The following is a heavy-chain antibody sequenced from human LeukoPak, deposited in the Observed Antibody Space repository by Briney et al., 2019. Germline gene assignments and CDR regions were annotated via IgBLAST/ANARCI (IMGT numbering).Heavy chain of an antibody. D-gene: IGHD6-19*01. J-gene: IGHJ4*02. Sequence: PGGSLRLSCAASGFTFDDYAMHWVRQAPGEGLEWVSLISGDGGSTYYADSVKGRFTISRHNSKNTLYLQMNSLRAEDTAVYYCARAVSGPRGYYFDYWGQGTLVTVSS. V-gene: IGHV3-43*02. CDR2: ISGDGGST. CDR3: ARAVSGPRGYYFDY. CDR1: GFTFDDYA.